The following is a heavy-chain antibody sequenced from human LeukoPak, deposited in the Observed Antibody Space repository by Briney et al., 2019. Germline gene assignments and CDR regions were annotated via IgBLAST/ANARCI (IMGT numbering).Heavy chain of an antibody. CDR1: GFTFSSYG. CDR3: ARDPGSSYGLFDY. J-gene: IGHJ4*02. V-gene: IGHV3-30*03. Sequence: GGSLRLSCAASGFTFSSYGMHWVRQAPGKGLEWVAVITYDGSNKYYADSVKGRFTITRDNSKNTLYLQMNSLRAEDTAVYYCARDPGSSYGLFDYWGQGTLVTVSS. D-gene: IGHD5-18*01. CDR2: ITYDGSNK.